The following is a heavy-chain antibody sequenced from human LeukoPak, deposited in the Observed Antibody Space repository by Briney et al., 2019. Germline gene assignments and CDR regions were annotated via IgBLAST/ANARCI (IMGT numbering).Heavy chain of an antibody. CDR3: ARDRGYSYGCDAFDI. Sequence: SETLSLTCTVSGGSISSGGYYWSWIRQHPGKGLEWIGYIYYSGSTYYNPSLKSRVTISLDPSKNQFSLKLSSVTAADTAVCYCARDRGYSYGCDAFDIWGQGTMVTVSS. D-gene: IGHD5-18*01. J-gene: IGHJ3*02. V-gene: IGHV4-31*03. CDR1: GGSISSGGYY. CDR2: IYYSGST.